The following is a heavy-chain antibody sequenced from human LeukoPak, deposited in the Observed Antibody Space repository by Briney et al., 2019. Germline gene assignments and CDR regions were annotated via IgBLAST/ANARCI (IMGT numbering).Heavy chain of an antibody. V-gene: IGHV3-21*01. CDR3: ARETPDGYDY. D-gene: IGHD5-24*01. CDR2: ISSSSSDR. Sequence: GGSLRLSCAASGFIFSDYGMSWVRQAPGKGLEWVSSISSSSSDRYYADSVKGRFTISRDNAKNSLYLQMNSLRAEDTANFYCARETPDGYDYWGQGTLVTVSS. J-gene: IGHJ4*02. CDR1: GFIFSDYG.